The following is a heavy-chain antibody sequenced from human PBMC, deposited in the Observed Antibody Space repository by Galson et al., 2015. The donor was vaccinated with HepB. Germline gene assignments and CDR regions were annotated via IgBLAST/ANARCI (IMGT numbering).Heavy chain of an antibody. J-gene: IGHJ4*02. CDR2: ISYDGNT. CDR3: VKPPGGASSGWYGVGW. D-gene: IGHD6-19*01. CDR1: GFIFSESA. V-gene: IGHV3-30*18. Sequence: SLRLSCAASGFIFSESAMHWVRQAPGKGLEWVAVISYDGNTYYADSVKGRFTISRDNSKNTIYLQMNSLRPEDTAVYYCVKPPGGASSGWYGVGWWGQGTLVSVSS.